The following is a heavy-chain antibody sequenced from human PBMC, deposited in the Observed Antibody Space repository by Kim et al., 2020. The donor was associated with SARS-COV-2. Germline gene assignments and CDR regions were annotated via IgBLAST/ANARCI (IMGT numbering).Heavy chain of an antibody. D-gene: IGHD6-19*01. V-gene: IGHV5-10-1*01. Sequence: PSFQGHVTISADKSISTAYLQWSSLKASDTAMYYCARRGIAVAGTGGFDYWGQGTLVTVSS. CDR3: ARRGIAVAGTGGFDY. J-gene: IGHJ4*02.